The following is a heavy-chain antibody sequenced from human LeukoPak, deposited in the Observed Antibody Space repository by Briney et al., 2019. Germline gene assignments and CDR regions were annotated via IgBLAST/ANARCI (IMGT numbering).Heavy chain of an antibody. D-gene: IGHD1-26*01. V-gene: IGHV3-23*01. J-gene: IGHJ4*02. CDR3: AKGLAVSGTYFDY. Sequence: GGSLRLSCAASGFAFSNYAMNWVRQAPGKGLEWVSTISTDGGSTYYTDSVRGRFTISRDNSKSTLYLQINSLRAEDTALYYCAKGLAVSGTYFDYWGQGTLVTVSS. CDR2: ISTDGGST. CDR1: GFAFSNYA.